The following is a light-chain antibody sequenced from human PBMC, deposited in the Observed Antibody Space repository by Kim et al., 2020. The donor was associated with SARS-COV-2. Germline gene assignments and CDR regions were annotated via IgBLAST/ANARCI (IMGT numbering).Light chain of an antibody. CDR2: TAS. J-gene: IGKJ5*01. CDR3: QQLNSYPIT. V-gene: IGKV1-9*01. Sequence: IQLTQSPSSLSASVGDRVTITCRASQGIDSYLAWYQHKPGKAPKLLIYTASTLQSGVPSRFSGSGSGTDFTLTISSLQPEDFATYYCQQLNSYPITFGQGTRLEIK. CDR1: QGIDSY.